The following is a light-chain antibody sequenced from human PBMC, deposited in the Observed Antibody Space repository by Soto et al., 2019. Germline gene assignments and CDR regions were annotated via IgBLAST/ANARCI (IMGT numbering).Light chain of an antibody. CDR3: AAWDDSLNGYV. Sequence: QSVLTQPPSASGTPGQRVTISCSGSSSNIGTNTVNWYLQLPGTAPKLLMYNNNQRPSGVPERFSGSKSGTSASLAISGLQSEDEADYYCAAWDDSLNGYVFGTGTKVTVL. V-gene: IGLV1-44*01. CDR1: SSNIGTNT. CDR2: NNN. J-gene: IGLJ1*01.